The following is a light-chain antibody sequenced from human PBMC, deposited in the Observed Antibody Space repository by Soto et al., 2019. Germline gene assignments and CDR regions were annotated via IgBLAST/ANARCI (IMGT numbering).Light chain of an antibody. Sequence: AIQMTQSPSSLSASVGDRVTITCRASQGVKNDLGWYQQKPGKAPKLLIYAASSLQSGVPSRFSGSGSGTDFTLTITSLQPEDFATYYCLQDYTYPLTFGGVTKVEIK. CDR3: LQDYTYPLT. CDR2: AAS. J-gene: IGKJ4*01. V-gene: IGKV1-6*01. CDR1: QGVKND.